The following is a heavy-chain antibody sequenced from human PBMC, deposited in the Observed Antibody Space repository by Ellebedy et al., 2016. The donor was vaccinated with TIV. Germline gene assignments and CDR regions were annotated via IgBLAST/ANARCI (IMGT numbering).Heavy chain of an antibody. CDR2: INWNGDST. V-gene: IGHV3-20*04. CDR3: ARGGLAATGTGNYYYGMGV. Sequence: GESLKISCAASGFTFDEYGLSWVRQAPGKGLGWVSGINWNGDSTGYADSVKGRFTISRDDAKHSLYLQMNSLRAEDTALYYCARGGLAATGTGNYYYGMGVWGQGTTVTVPS. CDR1: GFTFDEYG. D-gene: IGHD6-13*01. J-gene: IGHJ6*02.